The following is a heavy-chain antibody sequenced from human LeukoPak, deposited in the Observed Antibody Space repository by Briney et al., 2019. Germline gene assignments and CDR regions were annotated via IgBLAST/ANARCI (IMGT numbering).Heavy chain of an antibody. CDR2: INHSGST. CDR3: ARVQQLALLFSKQHFDY. D-gene: IGHD6-13*01. CDR1: GGSFSGYY. J-gene: IGHJ4*02. Sequence: SETLSLTCAVYGGSFSGYYWSWIRQPPGKGLEWIGEINHSGSTNYNPSLKSRVTISVDTSKNQFSLKLSSVTAADTAVYYCARVQQLALLFSKQHFDYWGQGTLVTVSS. V-gene: IGHV4-34*01.